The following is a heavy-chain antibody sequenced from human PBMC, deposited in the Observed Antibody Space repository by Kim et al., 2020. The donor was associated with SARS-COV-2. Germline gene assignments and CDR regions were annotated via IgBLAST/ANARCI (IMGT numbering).Heavy chain of an antibody. J-gene: IGHJ3*02. D-gene: IGHD5-18*01. V-gene: IGHV4-39*01. CDR2: IYYSGST. CDR3: ASRNNTAMADDAFDI. Sequence: SETLSLTCTVSGGSISSSSYYWGWIRQPPGKGLEWIGSIYYSGSTYYNPSLKSRVTISVDTSKNQFSLKLSSVTAADTAVYYCASRNNTAMADDAFDIWGQGTMVTVSS. CDR1: GGSISSSSYY.